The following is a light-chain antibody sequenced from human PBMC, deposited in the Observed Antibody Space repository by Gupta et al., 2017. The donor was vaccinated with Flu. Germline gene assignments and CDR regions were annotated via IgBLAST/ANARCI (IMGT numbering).Light chain of an antibody. CDR1: QGLVYSDGNTY. J-gene: IGKJ1*01. V-gene: IGKV2-30*01. CDR3: MQCEHWGWA. CDR2: QVS. Sequence: DVVMTQPPLSPPVTLGQPASISCRSSQGLVYSDGNTYLHWFQQRPGQSPRRLIYQVSYRDSGVPDRLSRSGPGTDFTLKISRVEAEDVGIYFCMQCEHWGWAFGQESTVE.